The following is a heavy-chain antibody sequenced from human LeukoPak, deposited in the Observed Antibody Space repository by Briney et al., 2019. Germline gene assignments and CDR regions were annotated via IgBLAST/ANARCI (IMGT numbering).Heavy chain of an antibody. CDR2: IWYDGSNK. D-gene: IGHD5-18*01. Sequence: PGGSLRLSCAASGFTFSSYGMHWVRQAPGKGLEWVAVIWYDGSNKYYADSVKGRFTISRDNSKNTLYLQMNSLRAEGTAVYYCAKVPATAMTCIYDYCSQGTLVTVSS. J-gene: IGHJ4*02. CDR1: GFTFSSYG. V-gene: IGHV3-33*06. CDR3: AKVPATAMTCIYDY.